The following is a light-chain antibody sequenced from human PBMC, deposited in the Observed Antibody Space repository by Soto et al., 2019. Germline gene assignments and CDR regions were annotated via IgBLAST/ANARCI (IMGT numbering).Light chain of an antibody. J-gene: IGLJ1*01. CDR3: NSYTSSSTYV. CDR1: SSDVGGFNY. CDR2: DVT. Sequence: QSVLTQPASVSGSPGQSITISCTGTSSDVGGFNYVSWYQQHPGKAPKLMIYDVTDRPSGVSYRFSGSKSGNTASLTISGLQAKDEADYYCNSYTSSSTYVFGTGTKVTV. V-gene: IGLV2-14*03.